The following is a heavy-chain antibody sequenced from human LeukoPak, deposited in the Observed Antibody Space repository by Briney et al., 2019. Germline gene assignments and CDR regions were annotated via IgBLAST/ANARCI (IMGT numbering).Heavy chain of an antibody. V-gene: IGHV1-8*01. D-gene: IGHD6-13*01. CDR2: MNPNSGNT. CDR3: ARGSRIAAAGIQFGY. CDR1: GYTFTSYD. J-gene: IGHJ4*02. Sequence: ASVKVSCKASGYTFTSYDINWVRQVTGQGLEWMGWMNPNSGNTGYAQKFQGRVTITRNTSISTAYMELSSLRSEDTAVYYCARGSRIAAAGIQFGYWGQGTLVTVSS.